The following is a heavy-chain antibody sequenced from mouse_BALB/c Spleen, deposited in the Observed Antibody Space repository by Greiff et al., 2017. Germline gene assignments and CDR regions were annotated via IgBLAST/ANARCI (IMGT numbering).Heavy chain of an antibody. CDR3: ARGSITTTAGYYYAMDY. CDR1: GFNIKDTY. J-gene: IGHJ4*01. V-gene: IGHV14-3*02. D-gene: IGHD2-4*01. CDR2: IDPANGNT. Sequence: VQLQQSGAELVKPGASVKLSCTASGFNIKDTYMHWVKQRPEQGLEWIGRIDPANGNTKYDPKFQGKATITADTSSNTAYLQLSSLTSEDTAVYYCARGSITTTAGYYYAMDYWGQGTAVTVSS.